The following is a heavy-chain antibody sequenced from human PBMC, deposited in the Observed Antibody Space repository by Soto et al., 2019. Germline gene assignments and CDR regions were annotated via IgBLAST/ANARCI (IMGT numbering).Heavy chain of an antibody. CDR1: GGTFSSYA. V-gene: IGHV1-69*13. CDR2: IIPIFGTA. Sequence: SVKVSCKASGGTFSSYAISWVRQAPGQGLEWMGGIIPIFGTANYAQKFQGRVTITADESTSTAYMELSSLRSEDTAVYYCARAGRARPPSKDYFDYWGQGTLVNVSS. D-gene: IGHD2-15*01. J-gene: IGHJ4*02. CDR3: ARAGRARPPSKDYFDY.